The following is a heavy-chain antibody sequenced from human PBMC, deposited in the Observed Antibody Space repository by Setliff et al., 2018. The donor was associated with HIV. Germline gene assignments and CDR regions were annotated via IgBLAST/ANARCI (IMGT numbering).Heavy chain of an antibody. CDR3: ARKVGGDFDY. D-gene: IGHD2-2*01. V-gene: IGHV4-59*01. J-gene: IGHJ4*02. Sequence: ETLSLTCTISGGSNRNYQWNWIRQPPGKGLEWIGYVDHSGSTSYNPSLKSRVTISLDTSKSRFSLRLTSATAADTAVYYCARKVGGDFDYWGQGTLVTVSS. CDR1: GGSNRNYQ. CDR2: VDHSGST.